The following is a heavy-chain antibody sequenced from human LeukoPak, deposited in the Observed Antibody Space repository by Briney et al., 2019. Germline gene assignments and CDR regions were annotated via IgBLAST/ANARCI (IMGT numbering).Heavy chain of an antibody. V-gene: IGHV3-74*01. Sequence: GGSLRLSCAASGFTFSSYWMHWVRQAPGKGLVWVSRINTDGSSTSYADSVKGRFTISRDNAKNTLYLQMNSLRAEDTAVYYCARVFASSKKQYSSSSPGGETSGKYFQHWGQGTLVTVSS. J-gene: IGHJ1*01. CDR2: INTDGSST. CDR1: GFTFSSYW. CDR3: ARVFASSKKQYSSSSPGGETSGKYFQH. D-gene: IGHD6-6*01.